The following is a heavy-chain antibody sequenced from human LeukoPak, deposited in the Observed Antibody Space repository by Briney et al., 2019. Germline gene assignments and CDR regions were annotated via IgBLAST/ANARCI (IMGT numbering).Heavy chain of an antibody. D-gene: IGHD3-10*01. Sequence: GGSLRLSCAASGFTVSSNYMSWVRQAPGKGLEWVSVIYSGGSTYYADSVKGRFTTSRDNSKNTLYLQMNSLRAEDTAVYYCARDGITMVRGVITTTYFDYWGQGTLVTVSS. CDR1: GFTVSSNY. CDR2: IYSGGST. V-gene: IGHV3-53*01. J-gene: IGHJ4*02. CDR3: ARDGITMVRGVITTTYFDY.